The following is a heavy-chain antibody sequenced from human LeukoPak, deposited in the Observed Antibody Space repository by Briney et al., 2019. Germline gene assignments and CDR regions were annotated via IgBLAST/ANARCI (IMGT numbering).Heavy chain of an antibody. CDR1: GGSFSGYY. D-gene: IGHD1/OR15-1a*01. V-gene: IGHV4-34*01. CDR2: ISHRGST. J-gene: IGHJ4*02. Sequence: PPETLSLTCAVYGGSFSGYYWNWIRQPPGKGLEWIGEISHRGSTNSNPSLKSRVTMSVDTSKNQFSLKLSSVTAADTAVYYCARLNNWNTFGYWGQGTPVTVSS. CDR3: ARLNNWNTFGY.